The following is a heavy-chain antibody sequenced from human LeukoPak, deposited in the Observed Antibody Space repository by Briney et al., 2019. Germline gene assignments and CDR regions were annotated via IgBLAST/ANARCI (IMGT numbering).Heavy chain of an antibody. J-gene: IGHJ6*02. CDR3: ARDLASSGYCSGGSCYYYYGMDV. D-gene: IGHD2-15*01. CDR2: ISSSSSYI. V-gene: IGHV3-21*01. CDR1: GFTFSSYS. Sequence: GGSLRLSCAASGFTFSSYSMNWVRQAPGKGLEWVSSISSSSSYIYYADSVKGRFTISRDNAKNSLYLQMNSLRAEDTAVYYCARDLASSGYCSGGSCYYYYGMDVWGQGTTVTVSS.